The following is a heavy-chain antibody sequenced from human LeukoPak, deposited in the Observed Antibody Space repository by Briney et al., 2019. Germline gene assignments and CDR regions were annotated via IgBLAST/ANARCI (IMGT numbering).Heavy chain of an antibody. D-gene: IGHD5-12*01. CDR1: GAGFSSYA. V-gene: IGHV1-69*05. J-gene: IGHJ4*02. CDR2: SIPIFGTA. CDR3: ARDGPSGYDYSFDY. Sequence: SVTVSFTGSGAGFSSYAICWVRLAPGPGLERMGGSIPIFGTANYAQKFQGRVTITTDESTSTAYMELSSLRSEDTAVYYCARDGPSGYDYSFDYWGQGTLVTVSS.